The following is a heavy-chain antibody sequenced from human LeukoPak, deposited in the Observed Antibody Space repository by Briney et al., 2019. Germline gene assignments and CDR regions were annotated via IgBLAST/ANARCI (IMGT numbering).Heavy chain of an antibody. CDR1: GGSISTYY. J-gene: IGHJ4*02. CDR2: IYYTGST. Sequence: KTSETLSLTCTVSGGSISTYYWSWIRQPPGKGLEWIGYIYYTGSTNYNPSLKSRVTLSVDTSKNQFSLNLSSVTAADTAVYYCARVDSINWYDSRGYFDYWGQGTLVTVPS. V-gene: IGHV4-59*01. D-gene: IGHD6-13*01. CDR3: ARVDSINWYDSRGYFDY.